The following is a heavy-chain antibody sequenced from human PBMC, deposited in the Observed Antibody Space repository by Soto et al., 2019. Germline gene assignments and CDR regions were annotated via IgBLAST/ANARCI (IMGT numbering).Heavy chain of an antibody. CDR3: ARQVATISYYYYGLDI. D-gene: IGHD5-12*01. CDR1: GGSITNNSFP. J-gene: IGHJ6*02. V-gene: IGHV4-39*01. Sequence: SETLSLTCTVSGGSITNNSFPWGWLRQPPGKGLEWIGTIYHTGGTHYNPSLKSRLTMSVDTSNDQFSLTLSSLTAADSAVYYCARQVATISYYYYGLDIWGQGTTVTVSS. CDR2: IYHTGGT.